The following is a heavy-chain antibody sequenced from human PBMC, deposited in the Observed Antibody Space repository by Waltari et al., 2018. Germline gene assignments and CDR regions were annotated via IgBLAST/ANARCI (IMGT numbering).Heavy chain of an antibody. CDR3: ARGTVVRGALYDY. CDR2: INAGTEDR. Sequence: QVHLVQSGAEVKQTGASVMISCKSSGYIFTDYAIHWVRQAPGQRLEWMGWINAGTEDRRYSEKFQGRVTVTRDTSAGTAYMDLTGLTSEDTSIYYCARGTVVRGALYDYWGQGTLVTVSS. CDR1: GYIFTDYA. V-gene: IGHV1-3*01. D-gene: IGHD2-15*01. J-gene: IGHJ4*02.